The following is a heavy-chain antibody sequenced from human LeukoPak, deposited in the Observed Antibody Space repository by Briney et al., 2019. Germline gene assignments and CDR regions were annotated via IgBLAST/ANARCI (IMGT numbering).Heavy chain of an antibody. D-gene: IGHD3-22*01. CDR2: INPNSGGT. Sequence: ASVKVSCKASGYTFTGYYMHWVRQAPGQGLEWMGRINPNSGGTNYAQKFQGRVTMTRDTSISTAYMELSRLRSDDTAVCYCAAFHYDSSGYYYEVFDYWGQGTLVTVSS. CDR1: GYTFTGYY. V-gene: IGHV1-2*06. CDR3: AAFHYDSSGYYYEVFDY. J-gene: IGHJ4*02.